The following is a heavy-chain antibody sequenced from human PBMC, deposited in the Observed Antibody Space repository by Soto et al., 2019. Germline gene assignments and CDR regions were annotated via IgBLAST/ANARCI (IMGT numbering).Heavy chain of an antibody. Sequence: SETLSLTCTVSGGSISSNLYYWGWVRQPPGKGLEWIGAVYYSGRTWYNPSLNSRVIISVDTLRNQFSLNLRSVTASDTTVYYCARQTGGFGYYFDYWGQGALVTVSS. D-gene: IGHD3-16*01. CDR3: ARQTGGFGYYFDY. CDR2: VYYSGRT. CDR1: GGSISSNLYY. V-gene: IGHV4-39*01. J-gene: IGHJ4*02.